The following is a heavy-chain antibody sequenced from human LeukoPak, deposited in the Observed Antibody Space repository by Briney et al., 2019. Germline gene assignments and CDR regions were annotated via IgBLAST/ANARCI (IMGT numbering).Heavy chain of an antibody. D-gene: IGHD3-3*01. J-gene: IGHJ4*02. CDR1: GDSISRYY. V-gene: IGHV4-59*01. CDR2: IYYTGST. Sequence: PSETLSLTCAVSGDSISRYYWSWIRQPPGKGLEWIGYIYYTGSTNYNPSLKSRVTISVDTSKNQCSLKLSSVTAADTAVYFCARGSQRITVFGVVTDYWGQGTLVTVSS. CDR3: ARGSQRITVFGVVTDY.